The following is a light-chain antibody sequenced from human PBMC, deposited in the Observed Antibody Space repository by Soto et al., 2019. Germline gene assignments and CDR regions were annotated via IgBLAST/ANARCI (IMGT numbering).Light chain of an antibody. V-gene: IGLV4-60*03. CDR3: ETWDSKSWV. CDR1: SGHSSHI. Sequence: QPVLTQSSSASASLGSSVKLTCTLSSGHSSHIIAWHQHQPGKAPRYLMKLEGSGNYNKGSGVPDRFSGSSSGADRYLTISNLQSEDEADYYCETWDSKSWVFGGGTKLTVL. J-gene: IGLJ3*02. CDR2: LEGSGNY.